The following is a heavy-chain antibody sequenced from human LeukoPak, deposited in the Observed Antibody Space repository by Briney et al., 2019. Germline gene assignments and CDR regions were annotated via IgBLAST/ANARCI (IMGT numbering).Heavy chain of an antibody. CDR3: AKGTGYSYGPKSGAFDI. J-gene: IGHJ3*02. CDR2: IKQDGSEK. D-gene: IGHD5-18*01. CDR1: GFTFSSYW. Sequence: GGSLRLSCAASGFTFSSYWMSWVRQAPGKGLEWVANIKQDGSEKYYVDSVKGRFTISRDNAKNSLYLQMNSLRAEDTALYYCAKGTGYSYGPKSGAFDIWGQGTMVTVSS. V-gene: IGHV3-7*03.